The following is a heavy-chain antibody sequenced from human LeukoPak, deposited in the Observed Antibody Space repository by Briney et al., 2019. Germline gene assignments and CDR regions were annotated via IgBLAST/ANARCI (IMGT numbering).Heavy chain of an antibody. D-gene: IGHD3-16*01. V-gene: IGHV4-59*01. CDR2: MSNSGST. Sequence: SETLSLTCAVYGGSFSGYYWSWIRQPPGKGLEWIGYMSNSGSTNYNPSLKSRLTISVDTSKNHLSLRLSSVTAADTAVYYCARGNYDDSYAYGGDFDSWGQGTLVTVSS. CDR1: GGSFSGYY. J-gene: IGHJ4*02. CDR3: ARGNYDDSYAYGGDFDS.